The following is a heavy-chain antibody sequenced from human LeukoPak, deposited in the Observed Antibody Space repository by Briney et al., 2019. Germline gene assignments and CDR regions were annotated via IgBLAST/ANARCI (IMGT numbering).Heavy chain of an antibody. J-gene: IGHJ4*02. CDR2: ISWNSGSI. V-gene: IGHV3-9*02. Sequence: GGSLRLSCAASGFTSDDYAMHWVRQAPGKGLEWVSGISWNSGSIDYADSVKGRFTISRDNAKKFLFLQMNSLRVEDMALYYCAKDGGPYGGIRGYFDYWGQGTLVTASS. CDR3: AKDGGPYGGIRGYFDY. CDR1: GFTSDDYA. D-gene: IGHD4-23*01.